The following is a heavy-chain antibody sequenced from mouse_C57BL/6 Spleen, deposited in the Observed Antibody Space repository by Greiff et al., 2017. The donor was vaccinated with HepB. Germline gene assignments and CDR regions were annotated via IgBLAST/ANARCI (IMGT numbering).Heavy chain of an antibody. D-gene: IGHD2-5*01. Sequence: VQLQQSGAELVKPGASVKLSCKASGYTFTEYTIHWVKQRSGQGLEWIGWFYPGSGSIKYNEKFKDKATLTADKSSSTVYMERSRLTSEDSAVYICARNAYRYSNSMCSIDSWGPGTTLTVSS. CDR1: GYTFTEYT. V-gene: IGHV1-62-2*01. J-gene: IGHJ2*01. CDR2: FYPGSGSI. CDR3: ARNAYRYSNSMCSIDS.